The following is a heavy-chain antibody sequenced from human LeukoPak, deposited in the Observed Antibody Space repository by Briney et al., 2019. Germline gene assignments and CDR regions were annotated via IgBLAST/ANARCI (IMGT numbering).Heavy chain of an antibody. CDR2: IIPILGIA. Sequence: VASVKVXXXASGXXFSSYAISWVRXAPGQGLEWMGRIIPILGIANYAQKFQGRVTITADKSTSTAYMELSSLRSEDTAVYYCARNSGSYAYYFDYWGQGTLVTVSS. D-gene: IGHD1-26*01. V-gene: IGHV1-69*04. CDR3: ARNSGSYAYYFDY. CDR1: GXXFSSYA. J-gene: IGHJ4*02.